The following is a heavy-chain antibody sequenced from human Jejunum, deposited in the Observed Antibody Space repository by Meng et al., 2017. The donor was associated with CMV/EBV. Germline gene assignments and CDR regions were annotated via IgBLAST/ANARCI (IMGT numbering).Heavy chain of an antibody. CDR2: IYYSETT. V-gene: IGHV4-59*01. Sequence: GGSISGYYWSWIRQPPGKGLEWIGYIYYSETTNYNPSLRRRVAISVDTSKNQLSLKLSSLTAADTAVYYCARDGAYLPNFPTGMDVWGQGTSVTVSS. CDR1: GGSISGYY. CDR3: ARDGAYLPNFPTGMDV. D-gene: IGHD4/OR15-4a*01. J-gene: IGHJ6*02.